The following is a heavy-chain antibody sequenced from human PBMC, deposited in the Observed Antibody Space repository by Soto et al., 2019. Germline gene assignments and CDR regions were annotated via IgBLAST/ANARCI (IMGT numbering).Heavy chain of an antibody. D-gene: IGHD2-15*01. Sequence: ASVHVSCTASGYTFIGSYMHWVRQAPGQGLEWMGWINPNSGGTNYAQKFQGWVTMTRDTSISTAYMELSRLRSDDTVVYYCARQGSATYYFDYWGQGTLVTVSS. CDR2: INPNSGGT. V-gene: IGHV1-2*04. CDR3: ARQGSATYYFDY. CDR1: GYTFIGSY. J-gene: IGHJ4*02.